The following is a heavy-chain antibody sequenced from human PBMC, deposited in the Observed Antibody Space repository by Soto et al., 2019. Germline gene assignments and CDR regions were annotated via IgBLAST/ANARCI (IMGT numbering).Heavy chain of an antibody. V-gene: IGHV4-61*01. CDR1: GGSVSSGSYY. J-gene: IGHJ4*02. Sequence: SETLSLTCTVSGGSVSSGSYYWSWIRQPPGKGLEWIGYIYYSGSTNYNPSLKSRVTISVDTSKNQFSLKLSSVTAADTAVYHCARAPLVALYYFDYWGQGTLVTVSS. CDR2: IYYSGST. CDR3: ARAPLVALYYFDY. D-gene: IGHD6-6*01.